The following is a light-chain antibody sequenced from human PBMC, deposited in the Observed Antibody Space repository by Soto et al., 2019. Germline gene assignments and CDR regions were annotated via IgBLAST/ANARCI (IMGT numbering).Light chain of an antibody. V-gene: IGKV1-39*01. CDR2: AAS. CDR3: LQTYSVPWT. J-gene: IGKJ1*01. CDR1: QSITTY. Sequence: DIQMTQSPSSLSASVGDRVTITCRASQSITTYLNWYQQEPGKAPRLLIYAASSLQSGVPSRFSGSGSGTDFTLTITSLQPEDFATYYCLQTYSVPWTFGHGTKVDIK.